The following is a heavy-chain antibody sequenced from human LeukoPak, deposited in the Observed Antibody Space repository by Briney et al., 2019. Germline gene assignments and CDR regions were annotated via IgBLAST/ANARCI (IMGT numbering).Heavy chain of an antibody. CDR2: ISAYNGNT. CDR3: ARSDYSNETPFDP. J-gene: IGHJ5*02. CDR1: GYTFTSYG. Sequence: EASVKVSCKASGYTFTSYGISGVRQAPGQGLEWMGWISAYNGNTNYAQKLQGRVTMTTDTSTSTAYMELRSLRSDDTAVYYCARSDYSNETPFDPWGQGTLVTVSS. V-gene: IGHV1-18*01. D-gene: IGHD4-4*01.